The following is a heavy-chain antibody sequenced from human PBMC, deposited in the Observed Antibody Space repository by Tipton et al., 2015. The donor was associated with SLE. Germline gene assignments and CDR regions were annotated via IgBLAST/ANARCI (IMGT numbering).Heavy chain of an antibody. CDR1: GFTFSSYA. CDR3: ATHRAGVVLYYFDY. Sequence: SLRLSCAASGFTFSSYAMSWVRQAPGKGLEWVSAISGSGGSTYYADSVKGRFTISRDNSKNTLYLQMNSLRAEDTAVYYCATHRAGVVLYYFDYWGQGTLVTVSS. V-gene: IGHV3-23*01. J-gene: IGHJ4*02. CDR2: ISGSGGST. D-gene: IGHD3-3*01.